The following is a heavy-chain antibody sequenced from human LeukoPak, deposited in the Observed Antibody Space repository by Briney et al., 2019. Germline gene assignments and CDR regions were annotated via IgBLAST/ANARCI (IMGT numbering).Heavy chain of an antibody. CDR2: IYHSGNT. D-gene: IGHD5-12*01. Sequence: SETLSLTCAVYGGSFSGYYWIWIRQLPGRGLEWIGYIYHSGNTFYNPSLKSRLSIAVDTSRNQFSLKLTSVTAADTAVYYCASCEAPITPPPYGFDVWGQGTEVTVSS. CDR1: GGSFSGYY. CDR3: ASCEAPITPPPYGFDV. V-gene: IGHV4-34*09. J-gene: IGHJ6*02.